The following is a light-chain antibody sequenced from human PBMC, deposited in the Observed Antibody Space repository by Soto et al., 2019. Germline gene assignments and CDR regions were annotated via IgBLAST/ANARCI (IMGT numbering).Light chain of an antibody. CDR3: QQLYTYPRS. CDR2: AAS. CDR1: QGISSY. Sequence: IQLTQSPSSLSASVGDRVTITCRASQGISSYLAWYQQKPGKAPKLLISAASTLRSGVPSRFSGSGSGTDFTLTISSLQPEDFATYYCQQLYTYPRSFGGGTRVEI. V-gene: IGKV1-9*01. J-gene: IGKJ4*01.